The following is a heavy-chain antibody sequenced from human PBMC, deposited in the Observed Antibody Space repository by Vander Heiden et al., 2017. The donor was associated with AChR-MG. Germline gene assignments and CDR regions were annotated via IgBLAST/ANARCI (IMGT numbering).Heavy chain of an antibody. Sequence: EVQLVESGGGLIQPGGSLRLSCAASGFTVRGNYMSWVRQAPGKGLEWVSVIYSGGSTYYADSVKGRFTISRDNSKNTLYLQMNSLRAEDTAVYYCAREGPRYSSSHNWFDPWGQGTLVTVSS. J-gene: IGHJ5*02. CDR2: IYSGGST. CDR1: GFTVRGNY. V-gene: IGHV3-53*01. D-gene: IGHD6-13*01. CDR3: AREGPRYSSSHNWFDP.